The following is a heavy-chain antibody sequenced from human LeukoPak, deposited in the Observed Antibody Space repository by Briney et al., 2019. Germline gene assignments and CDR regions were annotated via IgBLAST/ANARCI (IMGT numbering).Heavy chain of an antibody. V-gene: IGHV4-34*01. Sequence: KPSETLSLTCDVSGGSFSGYYWTWIRQPPGKGLEWIGEINHSGITNYNPSLKSRVTISVDTSMNQFSLKLSSVTAADTAVYYCAGANYDILTGYSSYYFDYWGQGALVTVSS. CDR1: GGSFSGYY. J-gene: IGHJ4*02. D-gene: IGHD3-9*01. CDR3: AGANYDILTGYSSYYFDY. CDR2: INHSGIT.